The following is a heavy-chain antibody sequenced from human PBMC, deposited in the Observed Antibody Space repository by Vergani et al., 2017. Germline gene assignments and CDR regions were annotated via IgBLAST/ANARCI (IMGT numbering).Heavy chain of an antibody. J-gene: IGHJ3*02. V-gene: IGHV4-39*07. CDR1: GGSISSSSYY. CDR2: IYYSGST. Sequence: QLQLQESGPGLVKPSETLSLTCTVSGGSISSSSYYWGWIRQPPGKGLEWIGSIYYSGSTYYNPSLKSRVTISVDTSKNQFSLKLSSVTAADTAVYYCARHSSQAVAGTVDAFDIWGQGTMVTVSS. CDR3: ARHSSQAVAGTVDAFDI. D-gene: IGHD6-19*01.